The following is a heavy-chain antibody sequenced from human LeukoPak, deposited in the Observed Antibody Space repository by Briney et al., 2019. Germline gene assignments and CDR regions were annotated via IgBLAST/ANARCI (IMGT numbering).Heavy chain of an antibody. V-gene: IGHV1-2*02. CDR1: GYIFTGYY. Sequence: GASVKVSCKASGYIFTGYYMHWVRQAPGQGLEWMGWINPNSGDTNCAQKFQGRVTMTRDTSISTAYMELSRLRSDDTAVYYCARVRYRLAETYIDYWGQGTLVTVSS. J-gene: IGHJ4*02. CDR3: ARVRYRLAETYIDY. CDR2: INPNSGDT. D-gene: IGHD3-16*01.